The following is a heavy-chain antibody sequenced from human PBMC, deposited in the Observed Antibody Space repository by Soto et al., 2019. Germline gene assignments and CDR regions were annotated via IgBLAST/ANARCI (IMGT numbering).Heavy chain of an antibody. CDR1: GGTFSSYT. CDR3: ARDCEREGRVGKFDP. Sequence: QVQIVQSGAEVKKPGSSVKVSCKASGGTFSSYTISWVRQAPGQGLEWMGRIIPILGIANYAQKFHGRVTITEDESTSNAYMELNSLRSEETAGYYCARDCEREGRVGKFDPWGQGHLVTVFS. J-gene: IGHJ5*02. V-gene: IGHV1-69*08. CDR2: IIPILGIA. D-gene: IGHD3-16*01.